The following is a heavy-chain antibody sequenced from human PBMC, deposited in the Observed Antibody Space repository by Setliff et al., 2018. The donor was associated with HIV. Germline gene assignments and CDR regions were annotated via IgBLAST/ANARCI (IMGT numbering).Heavy chain of an antibody. V-gene: IGHV4-59*08. CDR1: GGSMSSYY. Sequence: SETLSLTCTVSGGSMSSYYWRWIRPPPGKGLESIGYIYYTGSTNYNPALKGRVTISVDMSKNLFSLQLSFVTAADTAGYYCARHARFSTGHRAFDYWGQGTLVTVSS. D-gene: IGHD6-25*01. J-gene: IGHJ4*02. CDR2: IYYTGST. CDR3: ARHARFSTGHRAFDY.